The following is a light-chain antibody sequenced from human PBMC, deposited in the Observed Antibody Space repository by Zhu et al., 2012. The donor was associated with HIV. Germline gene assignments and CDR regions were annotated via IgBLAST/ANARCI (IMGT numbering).Light chain of an antibody. J-gene: IGKJ2*01. CDR3: LQSYTTPYT. CDR2: ATS. V-gene: IGKV1-39*01. Sequence: DIQMTQAPTSLSASVGDRVTITCRASQSISRYLHWYQQKSGKAPKLLIYATSSLQSGVSSRFSGSGFGTDFTLTISSLQPEDFATYYCLQSYTTPYTFGQGPTWRSN. CDR1: QSISRY.